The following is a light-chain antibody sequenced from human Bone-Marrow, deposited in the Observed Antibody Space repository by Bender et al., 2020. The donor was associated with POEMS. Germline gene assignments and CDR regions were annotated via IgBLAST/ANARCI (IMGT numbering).Light chain of an antibody. CDR2: ADS. V-gene: IGLV3-21*02. CDR3: QVWDKTSNQVI. Sequence: SSELTQPPSVSVAPGQTASITCGGYNIAYKGVNWYQKKSGQAPVLVVYADSDRPTGIPERISGSKSGNTANLTISRVEARDEAGCYCQVWDKTSNQVIFGGRTTLTVL. J-gene: IGLJ2*01. CDR1: NIAYKG.